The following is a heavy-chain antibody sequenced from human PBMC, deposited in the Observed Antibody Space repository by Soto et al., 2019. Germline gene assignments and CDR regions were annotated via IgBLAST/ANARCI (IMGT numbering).Heavy chain of an antibody. CDR3: ARDGEAAPTPTFDY. CDR1: GGSISSYY. CDR2: IYYSGST. Sequence: QVQLQESGPGLVKPSETLSLTCTVSGGSISSYYWSWIRQHPGKGLEWIGYIYYSGSTNYNPSLKSRVAMSVDTSKNQFSMKLSSVTAADTAGYYWARDGEAAPTPTFDYWGQGTLVTVSS. V-gene: IGHV4-59*01. D-gene: IGHD3-10*01. J-gene: IGHJ4*02.